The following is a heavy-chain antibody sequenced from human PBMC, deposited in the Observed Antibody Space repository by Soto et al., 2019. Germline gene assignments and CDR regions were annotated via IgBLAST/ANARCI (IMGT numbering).Heavy chain of an antibody. Sequence: PGGSLRLSCAASGLTFSSYGMHWVRQAPGKGLEWVAVIWYDGSNKYYADSVKGRFTISRDNSKNTLYLQMNSLRAEDTAVYYCARDRWESKYQLLSNWGQGTLVTVSS. D-gene: IGHD2-2*01. V-gene: IGHV3-33*01. CDR1: GLTFSSYG. CDR2: IWYDGSNK. CDR3: ARDRWESKYQLLSN. J-gene: IGHJ4*02.